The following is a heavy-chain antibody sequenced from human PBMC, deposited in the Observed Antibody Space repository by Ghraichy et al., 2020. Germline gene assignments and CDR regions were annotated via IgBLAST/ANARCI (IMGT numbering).Heavy chain of an antibody. Sequence: GESLNISCKGSGYSFASHWIGWVRQMPGKGLEWMGVTYPADSDTRYSPSFQGQVTIPADESLSTAYLQWSSLKASDTAMYYCARETYDSTGRGAFDIWGQGTMVTVSS. CDR3: ARETYDSTGRGAFDI. V-gene: IGHV5-51*01. D-gene: IGHD3-22*01. CDR1: GYSFASHW. CDR2: TYPADSDT. J-gene: IGHJ3*02.